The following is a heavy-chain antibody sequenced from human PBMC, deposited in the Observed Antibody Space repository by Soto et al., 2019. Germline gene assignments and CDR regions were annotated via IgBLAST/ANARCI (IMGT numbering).Heavy chain of an antibody. CDR3: ARARFQVLYGKPYFDS. Sequence: SETLSLTCTVSGGSITTGGSYWIWIRQHPGKVLEWIGNIYHSGNTYYNPSLKSRLTISVDTSKNHFSLMVDSVTAADTAVYYCARARFQVLYGKPYFDSWGQGTLVTVSS. J-gene: IGHJ4*02. CDR2: IYHSGNT. D-gene: IGHD2-2*02. V-gene: IGHV4-31*03. CDR1: GGSITTGGSY.